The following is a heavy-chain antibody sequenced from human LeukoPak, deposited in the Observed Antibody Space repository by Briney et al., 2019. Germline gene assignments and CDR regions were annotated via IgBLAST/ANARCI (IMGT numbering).Heavy chain of an antibody. V-gene: IGHV4-34*01. D-gene: IGHD2-21*02. CDR1: GGSFSGYY. CDR2: INHSGST. CDR3: ANRGSVVTAMSGHWFDP. J-gene: IGHJ5*02. Sequence: SETLSLTCAVYGGSFSGYYWSWIRQPPGKGLEWIGEINHSGSTNYNPSLKSRVTIPVDTSKNQFSLKLSSVTAADTAVYYRANRGSVVTAMSGHWFDPWGQGTLVTVSS.